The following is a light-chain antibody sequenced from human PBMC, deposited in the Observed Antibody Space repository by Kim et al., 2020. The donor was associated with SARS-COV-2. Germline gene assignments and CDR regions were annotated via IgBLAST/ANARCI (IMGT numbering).Light chain of an antibody. CDR2: WAS. Sequence: RATINCKSSQSILYSSNNNNYLAWYQQKPGQPPNLLIYWASTRESGVPDRFSGSGSGTDFTLTISSLQAEDVAVYYCQQYYRPPYTFGQGTKLEI. CDR3: QQYYRPPYT. V-gene: IGKV4-1*01. J-gene: IGKJ2*01. CDR1: QSILYSSNNNNY.